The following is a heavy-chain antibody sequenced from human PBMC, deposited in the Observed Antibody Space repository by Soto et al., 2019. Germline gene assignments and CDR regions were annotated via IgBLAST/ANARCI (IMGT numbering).Heavy chain of an antibody. CDR1: GYTFNAFY. CDR3: ARVALGYDYGDV. Sequence: QVQLVQSGAEVKKPGASVKVSCRAFGYTFNAFYMHWARQAPGQGLAWMGVINPSGDGTSYAQKFQGRVTMTRDTSTSTVYMELSSLRSEDTTVYYCARVALGYDYGDVWGQGTTVTVSS. CDR2: INPSGDGT. V-gene: IGHV1-46*02. D-gene: IGHD4-17*01. J-gene: IGHJ6*02.